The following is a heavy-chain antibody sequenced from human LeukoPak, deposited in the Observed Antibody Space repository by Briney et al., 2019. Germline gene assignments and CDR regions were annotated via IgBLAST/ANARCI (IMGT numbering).Heavy chain of an antibody. CDR1: GGSFSGYY. Sequence: PSETLSLTCAVYGGSFSGYYWSWIRQPPGKGLEWIGEINHSGSTNYNPSLKRRVTISVDTSKNQFSLKLSSVTAADTAVYYCASRTAAGLYYFDYWGQGTLVTVSS. J-gene: IGHJ4*02. D-gene: IGHD6-13*01. CDR2: INHSGST. CDR3: ASRTAAGLYYFDY. V-gene: IGHV4-34*01.